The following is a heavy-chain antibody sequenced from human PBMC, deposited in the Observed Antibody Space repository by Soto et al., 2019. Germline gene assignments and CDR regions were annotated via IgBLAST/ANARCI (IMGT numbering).Heavy chain of an antibody. D-gene: IGHD2-15*01. CDR1: GYSFTSYW. CDR3: ARNCSGGSCSYDDAFDI. V-gene: IGHV5-51*01. Sequence: GESLKISCKGSGYSFTSYWIGWVRQMPGKGLEWMGIIYPGDSDTRYSPSFQGQVTISADKSISTAYLQWSSLKASDTAMYYCARNCSGGSCSYDDAFDIWGQGTMVTVSS. CDR2: IYPGDSDT. J-gene: IGHJ3*02.